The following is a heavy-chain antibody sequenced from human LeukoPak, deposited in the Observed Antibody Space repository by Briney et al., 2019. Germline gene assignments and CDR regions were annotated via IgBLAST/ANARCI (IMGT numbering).Heavy chain of an antibody. CDR2: IYSGGST. J-gene: IGHJ4*02. CDR1: GFTVSSNY. CDR3: ARDARYADDRYFDY. Sequence: GGSLRLSCAASGFTVSSNYMSWVGQAPGKGLEGGAVIYSGGSTYYADSVKGRFTISRDNSKNTLYRQMNSLRAEDTAVYYCARDARYADDRYFDYWGQGTLVTVSS. D-gene: IGHD5-12*01. V-gene: IGHV3-53*01.